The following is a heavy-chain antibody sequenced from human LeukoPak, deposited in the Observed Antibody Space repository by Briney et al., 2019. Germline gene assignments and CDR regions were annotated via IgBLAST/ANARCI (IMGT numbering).Heavy chain of an antibody. D-gene: IGHD1-14*01. V-gene: IGHV4-39*01. Sequence: SETLSLTCTVSGGSVSSSNYYWAWIRQPPGKGLEWIANIFYTGNTYYYPSLKSRVTISVDTSKNQFSLRLTSVTATDTAVYYCARLNKPGWFDPWGQGTLVIVSS. CDR3: ARLNKPGWFDP. J-gene: IGHJ5*02. CDR1: GGSVSSSNYY. CDR2: IFYTGNT.